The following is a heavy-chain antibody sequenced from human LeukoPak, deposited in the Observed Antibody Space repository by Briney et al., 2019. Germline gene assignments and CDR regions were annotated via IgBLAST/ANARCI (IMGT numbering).Heavy chain of an antibody. Sequence: TVXXXXMXWVRQAPGKGLEWVSVIYSGGSTYYADSVKGRFTISRDNSNNTLYLQMNSLRAEDTAVYYCARLRDWFDPWGQGTLVTVSS. CDR2: IYSGGST. J-gene: IGHJ5*02. CDR1: TVXXXX. V-gene: IGHV3-66*01. CDR3: ARLRDWFDP.